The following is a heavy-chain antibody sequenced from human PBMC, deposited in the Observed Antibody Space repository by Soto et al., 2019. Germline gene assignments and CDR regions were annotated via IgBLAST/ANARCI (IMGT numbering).Heavy chain of an antibody. CDR3: ASLDGIFGVVIYYYGMDV. CDR1: GFTFSSYA. D-gene: IGHD3-3*01. Sequence: EVQLLESGGGLVQPGGSLRLSCAASGFTFSSYAMSWVRQAPGKGLEWVSAISGSGGSTYYADSVKGRFTISRDNSKNTLYLQMNSLRAEDTAVYYCASLDGIFGVVIYYYGMDVWGQGTTVTVSS. V-gene: IGHV3-23*01. CDR2: ISGSGGST. J-gene: IGHJ6*02.